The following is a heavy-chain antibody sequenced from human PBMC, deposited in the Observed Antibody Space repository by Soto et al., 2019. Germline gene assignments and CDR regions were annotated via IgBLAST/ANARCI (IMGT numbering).Heavy chain of an antibody. J-gene: IGHJ4*02. D-gene: IGHD3-9*01. V-gene: IGHV4-31*03. CDR3: ASALTGDYVGFDY. CDR1: GASISRDDYY. Sequence: QVQLQESGPGLVKPSQTLSLTCSVSGASISRDDYYWGRIRQHPGQGLEWIAYISSSGNSYYNPSLGSRVAISLATSKNQYSLRLSSATAADTGVYYCASALTGDYVGFDYWGQGTPATVSS. CDR2: ISSSGNS.